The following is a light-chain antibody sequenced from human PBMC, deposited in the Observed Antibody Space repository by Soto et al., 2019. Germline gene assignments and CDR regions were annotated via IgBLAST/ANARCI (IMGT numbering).Light chain of an antibody. CDR3: AAWDDSLNAL. J-gene: IGLJ1*01. CDR1: SSNIGDNP. V-gene: IGLV1-44*01. Sequence: QAVVTQPPSASGTPGQTVTISCSGSSSNIGDNPVNWYQQLPGAAPKLLIYINDQRPSGVPDRFSGSKSGTSASLAISGLQPEDDADYYCAAWDDSLNALFGTGTKLTVL. CDR2: IND.